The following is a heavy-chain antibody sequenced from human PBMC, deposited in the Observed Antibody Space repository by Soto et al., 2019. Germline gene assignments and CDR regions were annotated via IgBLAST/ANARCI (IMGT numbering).Heavy chain of an antibody. CDR1: GFIFSDYT. V-gene: IGHV3-48*02. CDR2: ISSSGGAI. D-gene: IGHD6-13*01. Sequence: EVQLVESGGDLVQPGGSLRLSCAASGFIFSDYTMTWVRQAPGRGLEFVSHISSSGGAIFYAESVKGRFTVSRDNANNSLYLQMTSLRDDDTVVYFCARDHGGSTWFVGVYYFFGLDVWGQGTAVTVSS. J-gene: IGHJ6*02. CDR3: ARDHGGSTWFVGVYYFFGLDV.